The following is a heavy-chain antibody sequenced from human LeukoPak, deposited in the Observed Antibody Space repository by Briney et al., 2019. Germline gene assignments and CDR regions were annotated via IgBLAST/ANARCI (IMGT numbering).Heavy chain of an antibody. CDR3: ATSPRAHDYGDYFEYFQH. V-gene: IGHV1-69*13. D-gene: IGHD4-17*01. CDR1: GGTFSSYA. CDR2: IIPIFGTA. Sequence: SVKVSCKASGGTFSSYAISWVRQAPGQGLEWMGGIIPIFGTANYAQKFQGRVTITADESTSTAYMELSSLRSEDTAVYYCATSPRAHDYGDYFEYFQHWGQGTLVTVSS. J-gene: IGHJ1*01.